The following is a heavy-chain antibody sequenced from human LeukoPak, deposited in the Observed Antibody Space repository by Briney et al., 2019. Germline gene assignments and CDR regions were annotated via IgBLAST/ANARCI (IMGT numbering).Heavy chain of an antibody. CDR2: ITASGDRT. D-gene: IGHD2-15*01. J-gene: IGHJ4*02. Sequence: PGGSLRLSCAASGFTFSDYVMIWVRQAPGKGLEWVSGITASGDRTFYGDSVRGRFTMSRDNSKNTVYLQMNSLRVDDTAVYYCARRDIVVVVSASDYWGQGTLATVSS. CDR3: ARRDIVVVVSASDY. V-gene: IGHV3-23*01. CDR1: GFTFSDYV.